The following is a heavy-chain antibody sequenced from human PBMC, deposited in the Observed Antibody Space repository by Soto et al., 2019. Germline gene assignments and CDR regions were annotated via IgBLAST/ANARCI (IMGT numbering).Heavy chain of an antibody. CDR3: ARHSPTVTTAYYYYYYYMYV. Sequence: SETLSVTCTVSGGSISSYYWSWIRQPPGKGLEWIGYIYYSGSTNYNPSLKSRVTISVDTSKNQFSLKLSSVTAADTAVYYCARHSPTVTTAYYYYYYYMYVWGKGTTVTVSS. V-gene: IGHV4-59*08. J-gene: IGHJ6*03. D-gene: IGHD4-17*01. CDR2: IYYSGST. CDR1: GGSISSYY.